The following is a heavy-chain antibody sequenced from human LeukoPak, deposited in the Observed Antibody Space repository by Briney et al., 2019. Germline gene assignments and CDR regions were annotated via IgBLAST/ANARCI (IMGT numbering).Heavy chain of an antibody. V-gene: IGHV5-51*01. CDR3: ARAGARDAFDI. CDR1: GYRFTSYW. Sequence: GESLKISCKGSGYRFTSYWIGWVRQMPGKGLEWMGIIYPGDSDTRNSPSFQGQVTISADKSISTAYLQWSSLKASDTATYYCARAGARDAFDIWGQGTMVTVSS. D-gene: IGHD3-10*01. CDR2: IYPGDSDT. J-gene: IGHJ3*02.